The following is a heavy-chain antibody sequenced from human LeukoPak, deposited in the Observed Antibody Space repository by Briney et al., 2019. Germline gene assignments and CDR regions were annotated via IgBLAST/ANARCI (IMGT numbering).Heavy chain of an antibody. Sequence: PGRSLRLSCAASGFTFSSYAMSWVRQAPGKGLEWVSAISGSGGSTYYADSVKGRFTISRDNAKNSLYLQMNSLRAEDTAVYYCARAKGSYSFDYWGQGTLVTVSS. D-gene: IGHD3-10*01. J-gene: IGHJ4*02. V-gene: IGHV3-23*01. CDR2: ISGSGGST. CDR3: ARAKGSYSFDY. CDR1: GFTFSSYA.